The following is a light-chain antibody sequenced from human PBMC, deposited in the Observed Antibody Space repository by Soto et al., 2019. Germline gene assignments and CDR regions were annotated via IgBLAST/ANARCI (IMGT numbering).Light chain of an antibody. J-gene: IGKJ5*01. CDR2: AAS. CDR3: QQYNHWPRT. CDR1: QVISYY. V-gene: IGKV1-9*01. Sequence: DIQLTQSPSFLSASVGDRVTITCRASQVISYYLAWYQVKPGKAPTLLIYAASTLQSGIPSRFSGSGSGTEFALTISSLQSEDFAVYFRQQYNHWPRTFGQGTRLEIK.